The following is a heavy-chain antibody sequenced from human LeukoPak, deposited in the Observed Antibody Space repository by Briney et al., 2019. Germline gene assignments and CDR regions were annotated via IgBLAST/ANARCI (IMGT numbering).Heavy chain of an antibody. J-gene: IGHJ4*02. CDR1: GGAFSSYA. Sequence: GASVKVSCKASGGAFSSYAISGVRQAPGQGLEWMGRIIPILGIANCAQKFQGRVTITADKSTSTAYMELSSLRSEDTAVYYCARGGTPNCSGGSCYDYWGQGTLVTVSS. V-gene: IGHV1-69*04. D-gene: IGHD2-15*01. CDR3: ARGGTPNCSGGSCYDY. CDR2: IIPILGIA.